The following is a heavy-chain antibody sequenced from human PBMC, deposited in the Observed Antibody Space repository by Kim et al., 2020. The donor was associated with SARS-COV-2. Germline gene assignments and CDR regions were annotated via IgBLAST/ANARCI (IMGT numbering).Heavy chain of an antibody. CDR2: ISSVSGIT. CDR1: GFTFSGYS. J-gene: IGHJ6*02. Sequence: GGSLRLSCAASGFTFSGYSMNWIRQPPGKGLEWVSYISSVSGITYYADSVKGRVTISRDNAKKSLYLQMNSLRDEDTAVYYCARDLYCTNGVCSYHHDGMEVWGQGAPVTVSS. D-gene: IGHD2-8*01. V-gene: IGHV3-48*02. CDR3: ARDLYCTNGVCSYHHDGMEV.